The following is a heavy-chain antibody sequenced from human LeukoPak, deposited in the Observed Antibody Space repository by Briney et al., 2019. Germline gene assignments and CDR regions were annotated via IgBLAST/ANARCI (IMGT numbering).Heavy chain of an antibody. Sequence: GGALRFSCAAAGFTFIRYWMQWARRAPGGGRVWVSRINSDGGRTSYADSVKGRFTIFRDNAKYTMYLQMNSLRAKDTAVYYCARGNDGYPYYFDYWGQGTLVTVSS. CDR2: INSDGGRT. J-gene: IGHJ4*02. CDR3: ARGNDGYPYYFDY. CDR1: GFTFIRYW. D-gene: IGHD5-18*01. V-gene: IGHV3-74*01.